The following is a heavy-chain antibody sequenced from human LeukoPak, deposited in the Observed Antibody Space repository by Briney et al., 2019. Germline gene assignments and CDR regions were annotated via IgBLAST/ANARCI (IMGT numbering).Heavy chain of an antibody. CDR2: INPSGGST. CDR1: GYTFTGYY. CDR3: ARPEDTAMGFDY. Sequence: ASVKVSCKPSGYTFTGYYMHWVRQAPGQGLEWMGIINPSGGSTSYAQKFQGRVTMTRDTSTSTVYMELSSLRSEDTAVYYCARPEDTAMGFDYWGQGTLVTVSS. J-gene: IGHJ4*02. D-gene: IGHD5-18*01. V-gene: IGHV1-46*01.